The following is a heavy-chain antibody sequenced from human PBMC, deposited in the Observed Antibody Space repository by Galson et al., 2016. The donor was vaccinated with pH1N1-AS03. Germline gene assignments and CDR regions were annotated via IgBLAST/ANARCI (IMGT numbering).Heavy chain of an antibody. Sequence: SLRLSCAASGFTFSSYAMSWVRQAPGKGLEWVSAISGSGGSTYYADSVKGRFTISRDNSKNTVHLQMNSQRAEDTAIYYCAKERNDISAAVNYWGQGTLVTVSS. V-gene: IGHV3-23*01. D-gene: IGHD6-13*01. J-gene: IGHJ4*02. CDR1: GFTFSSYA. CDR2: ISGSGGST. CDR3: AKERNDISAAVNY.